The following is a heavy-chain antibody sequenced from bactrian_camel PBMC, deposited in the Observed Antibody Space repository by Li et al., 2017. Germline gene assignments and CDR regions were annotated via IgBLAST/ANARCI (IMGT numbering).Heavy chain of an antibody. CDR3: AASHSFILTPRFYRLESSDYPY. V-gene: IGHV3S67*01. Sequence: DVQLVESGGGSVQPGGSLRLSCVGSGFTFSNYYMAWFRQAPGKEPEAVAAIRRDDLTAYTDSVKGRFTISKDNAENSLFLQMSNLKPEDTAMYYCAASHSFILTPRFYRLESSDYPYRGQGTQVTVS. D-gene: IGHD4*01. CDR2: IRRDDLT. J-gene: IGHJ4*01. CDR1: GFTFSNYY.